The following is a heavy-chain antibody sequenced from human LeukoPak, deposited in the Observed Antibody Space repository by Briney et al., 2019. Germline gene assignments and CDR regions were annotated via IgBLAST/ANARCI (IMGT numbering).Heavy chain of an antibody. CDR3: ARDHYNKTWYKY. CDR1: GDSISSSGRFY. D-gene: IGHD1-1*01. Sequence: SETLSLTCTVSGDSISSSGRFYWGWLRQTPGKGLEWIGSMDYSGTTDYNLSLKSQVTLSVDTSKGQFSLKLTSVTAADTALYYCARDHYNKTWYKYWGQGTLVTVSS. J-gene: IGHJ4*02. CDR2: MDYSGTT. V-gene: IGHV4-39*02.